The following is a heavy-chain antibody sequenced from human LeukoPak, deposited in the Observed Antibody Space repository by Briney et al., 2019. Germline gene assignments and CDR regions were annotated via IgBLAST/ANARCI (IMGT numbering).Heavy chain of an antibody. V-gene: IGHV3-30*04. Sequence: GGSLRLSCAASGFTFSSYAMHWVRQAPGKGLKWVAVISYDGSNKYYADSVKGRFTISRDNSKNTLYLQMNSLRAEDTAVYYCARGRFDPWGQGTLVTVSS. J-gene: IGHJ5*02. CDR3: ARGRFDP. CDR1: GFTFSSYA. CDR2: ISYDGSNK.